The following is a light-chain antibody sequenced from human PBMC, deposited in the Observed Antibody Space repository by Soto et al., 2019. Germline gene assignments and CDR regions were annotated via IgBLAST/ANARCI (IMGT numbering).Light chain of an antibody. CDR2: AAS. Sequence: DIQMTQSPPSLSASVGDRVTITCRASQSITSYLNWYQQRPGKAPKLLLFAASSLESDVPSRFSGSGSGTYFSLTSSSLQPEDFATYYCQESYSVPETFGQGSKVESK. CDR3: QESYSVPET. J-gene: IGKJ1*01. CDR1: QSITSY. V-gene: IGKV1-39*01.